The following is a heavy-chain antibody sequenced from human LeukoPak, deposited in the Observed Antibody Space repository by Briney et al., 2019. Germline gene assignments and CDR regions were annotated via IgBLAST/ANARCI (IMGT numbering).Heavy chain of an antibody. CDR2: ISSSGSTI. CDR1: GFTFSDYY. J-gene: IGHJ4*02. V-gene: IGHV3-11*01. D-gene: IGHD5-24*01. Sequence: GGSLRLSCAASGFTFSDYYMSWIRQAPGKGLEGVSYISSSGSTIYYADSVKGRFTISRDNAKNSLYLQMNSLRAEDTAVYYCARCRDGYNTYYFDYWGQGTLVTVSS. CDR3: ARCRDGYNTYYFDY.